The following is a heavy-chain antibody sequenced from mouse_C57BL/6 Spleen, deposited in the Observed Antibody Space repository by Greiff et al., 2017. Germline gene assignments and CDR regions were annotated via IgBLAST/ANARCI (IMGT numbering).Heavy chain of an antibody. J-gene: IGHJ3*01. CDR2: IDPENGDT. CDR3: TTGEVTGTDFAY. D-gene: IGHD4-1*01. Sequence: VQLQQSGAELVRPGASVKLSCTASGFTIKDDYMHWVKQRPEPGLEWIGWIDPENGDTEYASKFQGKATITAATSSNTAYLPLNSVTSEDTAVYKCTTGEVTGTDFAYWGQGTLVTVSA. V-gene: IGHV14-4*01. CDR1: GFTIKDDY.